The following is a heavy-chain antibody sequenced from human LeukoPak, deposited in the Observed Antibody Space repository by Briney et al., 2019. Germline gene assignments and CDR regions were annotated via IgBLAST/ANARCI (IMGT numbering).Heavy chain of an antibody. V-gene: IGHV1-69*04. CDR3: ARGLAEEYVR. CDR2: IIPILGIA. D-gene: IGHD2/OR15-2a*01. J-gene: IGHJ4*02. CDR1: GGTFSSYA. Sequence: SVKVSCKASGGTFSSYAISWVRQAPGQGLEWMGRIIPILGIANYAQKFQGRVTITADKSTSTAYMELSSLRSEDTAVHYCARGLAEEYVRWGQGTLVTVSS.